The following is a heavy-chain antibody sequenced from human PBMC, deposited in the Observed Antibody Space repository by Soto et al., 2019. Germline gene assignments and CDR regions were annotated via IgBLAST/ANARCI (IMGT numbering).Heavy chain of an antibody. CDR3: ARITTVTTPHFDY. CDR1: GYTFTSYS. Sequence: ASVKVSCKASGYTFTSYSMHWVRQAPGQRLEWMGWINAGNGNTKYSQKFQGRVTITRDTSASTAYMELSSLRSEDTAVYYCARITTVTTPHFDYWGQGTLVTVS. CDR2: INAGNGNT. V-gene: IGHV1-3*01. D-gene: IGHD4-17*01. J-gene: IGHJ4*02.